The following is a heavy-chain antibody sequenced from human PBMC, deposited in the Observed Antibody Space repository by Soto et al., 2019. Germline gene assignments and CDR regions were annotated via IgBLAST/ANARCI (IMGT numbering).Heavy chain of an antibody. D-gene: IGHD1-1*01. CDR3: AQNGPYSLAV. CDR2: IDPSDSYT. CDR1: GYSFSSYW. J-gene: IGHJ6*02. Sequence: PGESLKISCKASGYSFSSYWVTWVRQMPGKGLEWMGRIDPSDSYTNYNPPFQGHVTISVDKSISTAYLQWSSLNSVTAADTAFYFCAQNGPYSLAVWGQGTTVTVSS. V-gene: IGHV5-10-1*01.